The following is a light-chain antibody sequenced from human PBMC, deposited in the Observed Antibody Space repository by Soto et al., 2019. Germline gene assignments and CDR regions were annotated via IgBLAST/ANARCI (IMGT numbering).Light chain of an antibody. CDR2: DTS. CDR3: QQRSNWPPN. Sequence: EVVMTHSPATLSVSPVEGVTLSCSSSQGIGDTLAWYQHKPGQTPRLLIYDTSTRATGVPARFSGSGSGTDFTLTISSLEPEDFAVYYCQQRSNWPPNFGQGTRLEIK. J-gene: IGKJ5*01. CDR1: QGIGDT. V-gene: IGKV3-11*01.